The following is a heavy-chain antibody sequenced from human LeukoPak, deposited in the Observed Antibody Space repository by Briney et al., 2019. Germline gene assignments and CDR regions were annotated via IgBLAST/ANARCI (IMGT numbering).Heavy chain of an antibody. Sequence: PPETLSLTCAVSGGSISSSNWWSWVRQPPGKGLEWIGEIYHSGSTNYNPSLKSRVTISVDKSKNQFSLKLSSVTAADTAVYYCARVPNYYDSSGYYQAFDYWGQGTLVTVSS. CDR2: IYHSGST. V-gene: IGHV4-4*03. CDR1: GGSISSSNW. D-gene: IGHD3-22*01. CDR3: ARVPNYYDSSGYYQAFDY. J-gene: IGHJ4*02.